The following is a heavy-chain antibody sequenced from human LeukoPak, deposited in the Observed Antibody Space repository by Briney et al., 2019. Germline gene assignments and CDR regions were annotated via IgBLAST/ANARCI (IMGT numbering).Heavy chain of an antibody. CDR2: IYYSGST. D-gene: IGHD3-3*01. Sequence: PSETLSLTCTVSGGSISSGDYYWSWIRQPPGKGLEWIGYIYYSGSTYYNPSLKSRVTISVDTSKNQFSLKLSSVTAADTAVYYCASSTYYDFWSGYYSGPAHYWGQGTLVTVSS. J-gene: IGHJ4*02. CDR3: ASSTYYDFWSGYYSGPAHY. V-gene: IGHV4-30-4*08. CDR1: GGSISSGDYY.